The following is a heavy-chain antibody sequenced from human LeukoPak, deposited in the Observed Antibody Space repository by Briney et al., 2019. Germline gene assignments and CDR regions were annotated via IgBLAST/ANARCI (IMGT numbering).Heavy chain of an antibody. CDR3: ARRVLIAAAAAFDL. Sequence: ASVKVSCKVSGYTLTELSMHWVRQAPGKGLEWMGGFDPEDGETIYAQKFQGRVTMTEDTSTDTAYMELSSLRSEDTAVYYCARRVLIAAAAAFDLWGRGTLVTVSS. CDR2: FDPEDGET. J-gene: IGHJ2*01. D-gene: IGHD6-13*01. CDR1: GYTLTELS. V-gene: IGHV1-24*01.